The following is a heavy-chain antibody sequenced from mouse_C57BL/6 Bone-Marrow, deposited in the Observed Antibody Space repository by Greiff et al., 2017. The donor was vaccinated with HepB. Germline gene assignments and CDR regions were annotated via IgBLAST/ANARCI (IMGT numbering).Heavy chain of an antibody. V-gene: IGHV5-12*01. CDR1: GFTFSDYY. Sequence: DVMLVESGGGLVQPGGSLKLSCAASGFTFSDYYMYWVRQTPEKRLEWVAYISNGGGSTYYPDTVKGRFTISRDNAKNTLYLQMSRLKSEDTAMYYCARHGHFDYWGQGTTLTVSS. CDR2: ISNGGGST. J-gene: IGHJ2*01. CDR3: ARHGHFDY.